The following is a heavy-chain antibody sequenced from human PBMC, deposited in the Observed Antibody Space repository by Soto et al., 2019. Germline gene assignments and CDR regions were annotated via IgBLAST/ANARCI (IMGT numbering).Heavy chain of an antibody. J-gene: IGHJ4*02. CDR3: ARAIGQTSFDY. Sequence: PEGTLRLSCLASGFSLSSYDLHWVRQDPGKGLEWVSAIGTAGDTNYAGSVKGRFTISRENAKNSLYLQMNSLRAGDTAIYFCARAIGQTSFDYWGQGPRVPVAS. V-gene: IGHV3-13*04. D-gene: IGHD3-22*01. CDR2: IGTAGDT. CDR1: GFSLSSYD.